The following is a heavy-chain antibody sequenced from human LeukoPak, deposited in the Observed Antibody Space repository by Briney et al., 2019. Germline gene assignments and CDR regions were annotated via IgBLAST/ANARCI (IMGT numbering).Heavy chain of an antibody. D-gene: IGHD5-12*01. CDR3: VRQYSGYESLYFDS. CDR1: GYTFTSYD. CDR2: INTYTGTP. J-gene: IGHJ4*02. V-gene: IGHV7-4-1*02. Sequence: ASVKVSCKASGYTFTSYDINWVRQAPGQGLEWMGWINTYTGTPTYAQGFTGRFVFSLDSSVSTAYLQTSSLKAEDIAVYYCVRQYSGYESLYFDSWGQGTLVTVSS.